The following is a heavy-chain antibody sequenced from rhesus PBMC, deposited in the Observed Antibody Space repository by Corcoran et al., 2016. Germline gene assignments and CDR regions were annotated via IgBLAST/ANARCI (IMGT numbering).Heavy chain of an antibody. CDR1: GGSISSSY. Sequence: QLQLQESGPGLVKPSETLSVTCAVSGGSISSSYWSWIRQAPGKGLEWIGYIYGSGSSTNYNPSLKSRVTLSVETSKNQLYLKLSSVTAADTAVYYCASGSGSYTYFDYWGQGVLVTVSS. CDR2: IYGSGSST. D-gene: IGHD3-16*01. CDR3: ASGSGSYTYFDY. J-gene: IGHJ4*01. V-gene: IGHV4-169*02.